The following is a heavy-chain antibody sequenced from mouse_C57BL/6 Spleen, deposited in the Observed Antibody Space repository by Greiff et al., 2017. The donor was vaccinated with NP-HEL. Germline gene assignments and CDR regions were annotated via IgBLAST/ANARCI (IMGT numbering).Heavy chain of an antibody. D-gene: IGHD2-10*01. CDR1: GFTFSDYG. CDR3: ARGLPEGFAY. CDR2: ISSGSSTI. J-gene: IGHJ3*01. V-gene: IGHV5-17*01. Sequence: EVKLVESGGGLVKPGGSLKLSCAASGFTFSDYGMHWVRQAPEKGLEWVAYISSGSSTIYYADTVKGRFTISRDNAKNTLFLQMTSLRSEDTAMYYCARGLPEGFAYWGQGTLVTVSA.